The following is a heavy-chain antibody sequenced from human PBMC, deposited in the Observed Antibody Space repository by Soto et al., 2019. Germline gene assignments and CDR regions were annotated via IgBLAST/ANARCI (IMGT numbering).Heavy chain of an antibody. J-gene: IGHJ4*02. Sequence: GGSLRLSCAASGFTFSSYAMSWARQAPGKGLEWVSAISGSGGSTYYADSVKGRFTISRDNSKNTLYLQMNSLRAEDTAVYYCAKDRIAAAGTPYFDYWGQGTLVTVSS. CDR3: AKDRIAAAGTPYFDY. D-gene: IGHD6-13*01. V-gene: IGHV3-23*01. CDR1: GFTFSSYA. CDR2: ISGSGGST.